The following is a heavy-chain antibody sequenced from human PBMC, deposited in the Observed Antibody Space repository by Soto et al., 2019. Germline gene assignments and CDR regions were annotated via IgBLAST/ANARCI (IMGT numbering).Heavy chain of an antibody. CDR3: ARTLEYSSSYLEIWFDP. V-gene: IGHV4-59*01. J-gene: IGHJ5*02. Sequence: GTLGLTCTVSGGSISSYYWSGIRQPPGKGLEWIGYIYYSGSTNYNPSLKSRVTISVDTSKNQFSLKLSSVTAADTAVYYCARTLEYSSSYLEIWFDPWGQGTLVTVSS. CDR2: IYYSGST. CDR1: GGSISSYY. D-gene: IGHD6-6*01.